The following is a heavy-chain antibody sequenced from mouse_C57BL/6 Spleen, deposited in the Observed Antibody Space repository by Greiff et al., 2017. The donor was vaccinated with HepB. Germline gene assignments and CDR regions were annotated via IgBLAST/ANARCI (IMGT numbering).Heavy chain of an antibody. V-gene: IGHV1-64*01. CDR1: GYTFTSYW. CDR2: IHPNSGST. D-gene: IGHD4-1*01. CDR3: ARGWDEGYYFDY. Sequence: QVQLKQPGAELVKPGASVKLSCKASGYTFTSYWMHWVKQRPGQGLEWIGMIHPNSGSTNYNEKFKSKATLTVDKSSSTAYMQLSSLTSEDSAVYYCARGWDEGYYFDYWGQGTTLTVSS. J-gene: IGHJ2*01.